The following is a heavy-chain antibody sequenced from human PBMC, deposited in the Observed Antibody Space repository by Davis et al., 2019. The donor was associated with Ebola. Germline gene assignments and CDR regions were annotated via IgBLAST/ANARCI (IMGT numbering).Heavy chain of an antibody. V-gene: IGHV4-34*01. J-gene: IGHJ6*02. CDR1: GFTFSSYS. CDR3: AREAYYYGMDV. Sequence: ESLKISCAASGFTFSSYSMNWIRQPPGKGLEWIGEINHSGSTNYNPSLKSRVTISVDTSKNQFSLKLSSVTAADTAVYYCAREAYYYGMDVWGQGTTVTVSS. CDR2: INHSGST.